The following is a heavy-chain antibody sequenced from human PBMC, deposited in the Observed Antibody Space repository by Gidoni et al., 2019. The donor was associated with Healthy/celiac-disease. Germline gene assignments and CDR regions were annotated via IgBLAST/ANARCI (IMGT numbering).Heavy chain of an antibody. Sequence: QVQLVESGGGVVQPGGSLRLSCAASGFTFSSYGMHWVRQAPGKGLEWVAVIWYDGSNKYYADSVKGRFTISRDNSKNTLYLQMNSLRAEDTAVYYCARDTQFSNYYYGMDVWGQGTTVTVSS. CDR3: ARDTQFSNYYYGMDV. J-gene: IGHJ6*02. V-gene: IGHV3-33*01. CDR1: GFTFSSYG. CDR2: IWYDGSNK.